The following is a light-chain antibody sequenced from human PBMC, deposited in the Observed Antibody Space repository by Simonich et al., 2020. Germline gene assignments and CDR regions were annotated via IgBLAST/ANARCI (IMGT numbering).Light chain of an antibody. CDR2: KAS. V-gene: IGKV1-5*03. J-gene: IGKJ1*01. CDR1: QSISSW. CDR3: QQYNSYSRT. Sequence: DIQMTQSPSTLSASVGDRVTITCRPSQSISSWLAWYQQKPGKAPKLLIYKASCLESGVPSRFSGSGSGTEFTLTISSLQPDDFATYYCQQYNSYSRTFGQGTKVEIK.